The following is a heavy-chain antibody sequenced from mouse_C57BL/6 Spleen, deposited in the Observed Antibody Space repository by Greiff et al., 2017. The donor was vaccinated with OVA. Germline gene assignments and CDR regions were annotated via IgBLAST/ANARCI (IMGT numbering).Heavy chain of an antibody. CDR1: GYTFTDYY. Sequence: VQLQQSGPELVKPGASVKISCKASGYTFTDYYMNWVKQSHGKSLEWIGDINPNNGGTSYNQKFKGKATLTVDKSSSTAYMELRSLTSEDSAVYYCARLGHDWFAYWGQGTLVTVSA. CDR2: INPNNGGT. J-gene: IGHJ3*01. CDR3: ARLGHDWFAY. V-gene: IGHV1-26*01.